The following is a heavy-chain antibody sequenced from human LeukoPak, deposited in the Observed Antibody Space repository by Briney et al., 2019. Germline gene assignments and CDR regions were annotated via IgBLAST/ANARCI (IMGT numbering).Heavy chain of an antibody. Sequence: GGSLRLSCAASGFTFSSYWMSWVRRAPGKGLEWVANIKQDGSEKYYVDSVKGRFTISRDNAKNSLYLQMNSLRAEGTAVYYCARVPRYADYVGRGYYFDYWGQGTLVTVSS. J-gene: IGHJ4*02. CDR3: ARVPRYADYVGRGYYFDY. CDR1: GFTFSSYW. CDR2: IKQDGSEK. V-gene: IGHV3-7*01. D-gene: IGHD4-17*01.